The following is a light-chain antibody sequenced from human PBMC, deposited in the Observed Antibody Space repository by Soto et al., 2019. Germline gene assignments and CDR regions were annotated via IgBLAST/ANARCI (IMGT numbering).Light chain of an antibody. CDR2: DVS. J-gene: IGLJ2*01. Sequence: QSALTQPASVSGSPGQSITISCTGTSIDVGGYNYVSWYQQHPGKAPKLMIYDVSNRPSGVSNRFSGSKAGNTASLTISGLQAEDEADYYCSSYTSSSTQVVFGGGTKVTVL. CDR3: SSYTSSSTQVV. V-gene: IGLV2-14*01. CDR1: SIDVGGYNY.